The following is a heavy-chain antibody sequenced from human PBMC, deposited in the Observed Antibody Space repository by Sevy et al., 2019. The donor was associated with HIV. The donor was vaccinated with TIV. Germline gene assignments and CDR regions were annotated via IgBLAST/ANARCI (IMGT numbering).Heavy chain of an antibody. CDR1: GFPVSSNY. Sequence: GGSLRLSCAASGFPVSSNYMSWVRQAPGKGLEWVSVMYSDGSTYHADSVKGRFTISRDNSKNTLYLQMNSLRVEDTAVSYCARGKSGYGSGLDYWGQGTLVTVSS. CDR2: MYSDGST. CDR3: ARGKSGYGSGLDY. V-gene: IGHV3-66*01. D-gene: IGHD5-18*01. J-gene: IGHJ4*02.